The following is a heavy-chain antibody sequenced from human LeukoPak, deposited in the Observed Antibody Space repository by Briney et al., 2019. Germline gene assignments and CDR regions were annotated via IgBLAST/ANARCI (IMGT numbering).Heavy chain of an antibody. D-gene: IGHD4-17*01. J-gene: IGHJ4*02. CDR1: GGTFSNYA. Sequence: ASVKVSCKASGGTFSNYAINWVRQAPGQGLEWMGRIIPIFGTINYAQKFQGRATIITDEFTSTAYMELSSPRSEDTAMYYCARDKDTYGDQGVYFYYRGQGTLVTFSS. V-gene: IGHV1-69*05. CDR2: IIPIFGTI. CDR3: ARDKDTYGDQGVYFYY.